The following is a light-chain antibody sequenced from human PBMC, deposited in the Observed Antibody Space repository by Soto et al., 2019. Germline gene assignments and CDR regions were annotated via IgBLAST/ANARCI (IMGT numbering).Light chain of an antibody. V-gene: IGLV4-69*01. Sequence: QLVLTQSPSASASLGASVKLTCTLSSGHSTYAIAWHQQQPEKGPRYLIKLNSDGSHSKGDGIPDRFSGSSSGAERYLTISSLQSDDEADYYCQTWGTGIVVFGGGTKLTVL. CDR3: QTWGTGIVV. CDR2: LNSDGSH. J-gene: IGLJ2*01. CDR1: SGHSTYA.